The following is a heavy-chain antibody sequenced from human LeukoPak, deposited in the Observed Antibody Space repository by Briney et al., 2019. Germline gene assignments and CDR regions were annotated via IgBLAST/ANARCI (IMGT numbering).Heavy chain of an antibody. J-gene: IGHJ4*02. V-gene: IGHV3-74*01. CDR2: INTDGTTT. CDR3: VRGRPGYYFDG. D-gene: IGHD6-13*01. Sequence: AGGSLRLSCAASGFAFSANWMHWVRQSPGKGLVWVSHINTDGTTTTYADSVKGRFTISRDNTKNTLYLQMNSLRAEDTAVYYCVRGRPGYYFDGWGQGSLVTVSS. CDR1: GFAFSANW.